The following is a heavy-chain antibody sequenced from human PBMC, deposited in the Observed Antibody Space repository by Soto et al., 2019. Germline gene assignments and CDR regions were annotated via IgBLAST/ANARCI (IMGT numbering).Heavy chain of an antibody. Sequence: SETLSLTCAVSGYSISSSNWWGWIRQPPGKGLEWIGYIYYSGTTYYNPSLKSRVTMSVDTSKNQFSLKLTSVTAVDTAVYYCARREIQGPIDGWGQGTLVTVSS. D-gene: IGHD1-26*01. J-gene: IGHJ4*02. CDR2: IYYSGTT. CDR3: ARREIQGPIDG. V-gene: IGHV4-28*01. CDR1: GYSISSSNW.